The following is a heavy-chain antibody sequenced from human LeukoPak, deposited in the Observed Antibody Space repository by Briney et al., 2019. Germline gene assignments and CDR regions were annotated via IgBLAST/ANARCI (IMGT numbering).Heavy chain of an antibody. CDR2: ISYDGSNK. CDR3: AKNGPVVGIFRAFDY. J-gene: IGHJ4*02. V-gene: IGHV3-30*18. Sequence: GMSLRLSCAASGVTLSPYGMHWVRQAPGKGLEWVAVISYDGSNKYYADSVKGRFTVSRDNSKNTIYLQMNRLRAEDTAVYFCAKNGPVVGIFRAFDYWGQGTLATVSS. CDR1: GVTLSPYG. D-gene: IGHD2-15*01.